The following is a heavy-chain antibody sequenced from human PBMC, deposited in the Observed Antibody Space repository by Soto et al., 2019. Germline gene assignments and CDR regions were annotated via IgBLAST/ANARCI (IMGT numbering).Heavy chain of an antibody. Sequence: SETLSLTCAVYGGSFCGYYSSWIRQPPGKGLEWIGEINHSGSTNYNPSLKSRVTISVDTSKNQFSLKLSSVTAADTAVYYCARHRIAAAIGDFDYWGQGTLVTVSS. CDR1: GGSFCGYY. CDR2: INHSGST. V-gene: IGHV4-34*01. D-gene: IGHD6-13*01. CDR3: ARHRIAAAIGDFDY. J-gene: IGHJ4*02.